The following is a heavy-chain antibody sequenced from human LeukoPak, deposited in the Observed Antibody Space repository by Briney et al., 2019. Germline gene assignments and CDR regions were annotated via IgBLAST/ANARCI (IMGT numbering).Heavy chain of an antibody. CDR3: ARLFEPAAFSDAFDI. V-gene: IGHV4-59*08. D-gene: IGHD2-2*01. J-gene: IGHJ3*02. CDR2: IYYSEST. CDR1: GGSISSYY. Sequence: SETLSLTCTVSGGSISSYYWSWIRQPPGKGLEWIGYIYYSESTNYNPSLKSRVTISVDTSKNQFSLKLSSVTAADTAVYYCARLFEPAAFSDAFDIWGQGTMVTVSS.